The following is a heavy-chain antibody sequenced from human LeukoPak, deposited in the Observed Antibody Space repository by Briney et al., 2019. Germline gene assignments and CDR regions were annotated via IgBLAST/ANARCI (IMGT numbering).Heavy chain of an antibody. CDR2: ISGSGGST. D-gene: IGHD3-22*01. Sequence: GGSLRLSCAASGFTFSSYAMSWVRQAPGKGLEWVSAISGSGGSTYYADSVKGRFTISRDNAKNSLYLQMNSLRAEDTAVYYCARDDSSGYRGWYAFDIWGQGTMVTVSS. V-gene: IGHV3-23*01. CDR1: GFTFSSYA. CDR3: ARDDSSGYRGWYAFDI. J-gene: IGHJ3*02.